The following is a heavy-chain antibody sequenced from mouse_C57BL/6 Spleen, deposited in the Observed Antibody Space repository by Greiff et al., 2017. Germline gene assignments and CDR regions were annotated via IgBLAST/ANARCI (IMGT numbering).Heavy chain of an antibody. D-gene: IGHD3-2*02. J-gene: IGHJ3*01. CDR1: GYTFTDYE. Sequence: VKLVESGAELVRPGASVTLSCKASGYTFTDYEMHWVKQTPVHGLEWIGAIDPETGGTAYNQKFKGKAILTADKSSSTAYMELRSLTSEDSAVYYCTRGTAQAPFAYWGQGTLVTVSA. CDR2: IDPETGGT. CDR3: TRGTAQAPFAY. V-gene: IGHV1-15*01.